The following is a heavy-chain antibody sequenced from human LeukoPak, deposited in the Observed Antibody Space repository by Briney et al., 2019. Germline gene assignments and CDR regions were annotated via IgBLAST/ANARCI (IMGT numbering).Heavy chain of an antibody. V-gene: IGHV1-2*02. J-gene: IGHJ4*02. CDR2: INPNSGGT. CDR1: GYTFTGYY. D-gene: IGHD6-6*01. CDR3: ARGGEYSRSSSTY. Sequence: GASVKVSCKASGYTFTGYYMHWVRQAPGQGLEWMGWINPNSGGTNYAQKFQGRVTVTRDTSISTAYMELSTLRSDDTAVYYCARGGEYSRSSSTYWGQGTLGTVSS.